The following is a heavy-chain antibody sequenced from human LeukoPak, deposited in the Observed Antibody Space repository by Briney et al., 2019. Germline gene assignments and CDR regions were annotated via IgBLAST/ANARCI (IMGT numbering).Heavy chain of an antibody. V-gene: IGHV3-23*01. Sequence: GGSLRLSCTASGFTFSSYAMSWVRQAPGKGLEWVSAISGSGGSTYYADSVKGRFTISRDNSKNTLYLQMNSLRAEDTAVYYCAKDFRDYLLYTFDYWGQGTLVTVSS. CDR2: ISGSGGST. CDR1: GFTFSSYA. CDR3: AKDFRDYLLYTFDY. D-gene: IGHD4-17*01. J-gene: IGHJ4*02.